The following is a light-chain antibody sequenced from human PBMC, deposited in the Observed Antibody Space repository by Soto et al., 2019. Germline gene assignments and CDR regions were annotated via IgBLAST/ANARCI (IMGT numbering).Light chain of an antibody. CDR1: QSIRRW. Sequence: DIQMTQSPSMLSSSVGDRVTLACRASQSIRRWLAWYQQKPGKAPKVLSFDASSLESGVPSRFSGSGSATEFTLTISSLKPDDFETYYCQQYSTYPWTFGQGTKVDIK. V-gene: IGKV1-5*01. CDR2: DAS. J-gene: IGKJ1*01. CDR3: QQYSTYPWT.